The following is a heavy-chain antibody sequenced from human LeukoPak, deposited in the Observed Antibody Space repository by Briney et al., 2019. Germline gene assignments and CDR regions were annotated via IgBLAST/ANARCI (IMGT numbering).Heavy chain of an antibody. CDR1: GFTFNSYW. CDR3: ARGGGTPDY. D-gene: IGHD4-23*01. CDR2: VKEDGSEE. Sequence: GGSLRLSCAASGFTFNSYWMTGVRQAPGKGLEWVASVKEDGSEEYYVDSVKGRVNIFRDNAKNSLYLQLNNLRGENTAVYSCARGGGTPDYWGQGTLVTVSS. J-gene: IGHJ4*02. V-gene: IGHV3-7*05.